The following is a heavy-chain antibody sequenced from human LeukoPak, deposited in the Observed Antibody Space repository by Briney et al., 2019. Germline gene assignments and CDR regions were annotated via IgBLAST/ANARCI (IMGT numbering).Heavy chain of an antibody. CDR2: INPSGGST. Sequence: ASVKVSCKASGYTFTNYYIYWVRQAPGQGLGWMGIINPSGGSTKYAQKFQGRVTMTGDTSTSTVYMELSSLRSDDTAVYYCARAYYYDSSGYYPGGDYWGQGTLVTVSS. CDR3: ARAYYYDSSGYYPGGDY. J-gene: IGHJ4*02. V-gene: IGHV1-46*01. D-gene: IGHD3-22*01. CDR1: GYTFTNYY.